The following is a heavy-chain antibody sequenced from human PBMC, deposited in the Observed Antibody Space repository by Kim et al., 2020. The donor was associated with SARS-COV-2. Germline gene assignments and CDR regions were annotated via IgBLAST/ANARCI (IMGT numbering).Heavy chain of an antibody. Sequence: GGSLRLSCASSGFSFSNGWMSWVRQAPGKGLEWVGRIKSKTDGGTADYAAPVKGRFTISRDDSKNTLYLQMNSLKTEDTAVYYCTTLAYSVGLDFWGQGTLVTVSS. V-gene: IGHV3-15*01. CDR2: IKSKTDGGTA. CDR3: TTLAYSVGLDF. CDR1: GFSFSNGW. D-gene: IGHD4-4*01. J-gene: IGHJ4*02.